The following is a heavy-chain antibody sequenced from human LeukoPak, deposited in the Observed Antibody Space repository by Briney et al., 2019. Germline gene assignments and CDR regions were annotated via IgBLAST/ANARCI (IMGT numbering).Heavy chain of an antibody. Sequence: SETLSLTCAVSGYSISSGYYWGWIRQPPGKGLEWIGSIYHSGSTYYNPSLKSRGTISVDTSKNQFSRKLSSVTAADTAVYYCAREYESGYSSSWYLPQHYFDYWGQGTLVTVSS. CDR1: GYSISSGYY. V-gene: IGHV4-38-2*02. CDR2: IYHSGST. J-gene: IGHJ4*02. CDR3: AREYESGYSSSWYLPQHYFDY. D-gene: IGHD6-13*01.